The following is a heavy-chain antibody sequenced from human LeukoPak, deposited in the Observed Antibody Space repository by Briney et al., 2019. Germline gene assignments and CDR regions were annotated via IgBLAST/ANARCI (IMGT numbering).Heavy chain of an antibody. Sequence: ASVKVSCKASGYTFTSYYMHWVRQAPGQGLEWMGIINPSGGSTSYAQKLQGRVTMTTDTSTSTAYMELRSLRSDDTAVYYCARDCRRAARPFDYWGQGTLVTVSS. V-gene: IGHV1-46*01. J-gene: IGHJ4*02. D-gene: IGHD6-6*01. CDR1: GYTFTSYY. CDR3: ARDCRRAARPFDY. CDR2: INPSGGST.